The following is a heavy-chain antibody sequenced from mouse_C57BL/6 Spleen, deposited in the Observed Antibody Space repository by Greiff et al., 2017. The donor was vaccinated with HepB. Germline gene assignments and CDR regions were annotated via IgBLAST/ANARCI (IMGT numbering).Heavy chain of an antibody. J-gene: IGHJ2*01. V-gene: IGHV1-82*01. D-gene: IGHD2-1*01. CDR3: ARERALYYGNLFDY. Sequence: QVQLKESGPELVKPGASVKISCKASGYAFSSSWMNWVKQRPGKGLEWIGRIYPGDGDTNYNGKFKGKATLTADKSSSTAYMQLSSLTSEDAAVYCCARERALYYGNLFDYWGQGTTLTVSS. CDR2: IYPGDGDT. CDR1: GYAFSSSW.